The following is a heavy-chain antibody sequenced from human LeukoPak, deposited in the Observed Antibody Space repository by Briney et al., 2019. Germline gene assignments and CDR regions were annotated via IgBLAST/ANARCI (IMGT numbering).Heavy chain of an antibody. CDR1: GFTFSSYS. Sequence: GGSLRLSCAASGFTFSSYSMNWVRQAPGKGLEWVSSISSSSSYVYYADSVKGRFTISRDNAKNSLYLQTNSLRAEDTAVYYCARVGLGYCSSTSCYGFDPWGQGTLVTVSS. D-gene: IGHD2-2*01. V-gene: IGHV3-21*01. CDR2: ISSSSSYV. CDR3: ARVGLGYCSSTSCYGFDP. J-gene: IGHJ5*02.